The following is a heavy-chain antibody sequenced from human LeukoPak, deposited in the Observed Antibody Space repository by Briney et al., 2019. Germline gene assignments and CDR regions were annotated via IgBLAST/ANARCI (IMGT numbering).Heavy chain of an antibody. J-gene: IGHJ6*02. Sequence: ASVKVSCKASGGTFISYAISWVRQAPGQGLEWMGGIIPIFGTANYAQKFQGRVTITADESTSTAYMELSSLRSEDTAVYYCARDPPGDYYYGMDVWGQGTTVTVSS. CDR3: ARDPPGDYYYGMDV. CDR2: IIPIFGTA. D-gene: IGHD3-10*01. V-gene: IGHV1-69*13. CDR1: GGTFISYA.